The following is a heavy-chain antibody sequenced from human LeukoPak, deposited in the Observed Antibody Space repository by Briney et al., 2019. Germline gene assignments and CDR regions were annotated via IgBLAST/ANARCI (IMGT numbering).Heavy chain of an antibody. V-gene: IGHV1-2*02. CDR3: AREAASNLNYYDSSGYPYDY. D-gene: IGHD3-22*01. CDR2: INPNSGGT. CDR1: GYTFTGYY. Sequence: GASVKVSCKASGYTFTGYYMHWVRQAPGQGLEWMGWINPNSGGTNYAQKFQGRVTMTRDTSISTAYMELSRLRSEDTAVYYCAREAASNLNYYDSSGYPYDYWGQGTLVTVSS. J-gene: IGHJ4*02.